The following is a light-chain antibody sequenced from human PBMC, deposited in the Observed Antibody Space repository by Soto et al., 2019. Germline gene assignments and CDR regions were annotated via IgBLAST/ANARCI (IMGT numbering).Light chain of an antibody. J-gene: IGLJ1*01. V-gene: IGLV3-21*02. CDR1: NIGGKT. CDR2: DDS. CDR3: QVWDGSSDHYV. Sequence: SYELTQPPSVSVAPGQTARITCGGNNIGGKTVHWYQQKPGQAPVVVVYDDSDRPSGIPERFSGSNSENTATLTISRVEAGDEADYYCQVWDGSSDHYVFGGGTKVTVL.